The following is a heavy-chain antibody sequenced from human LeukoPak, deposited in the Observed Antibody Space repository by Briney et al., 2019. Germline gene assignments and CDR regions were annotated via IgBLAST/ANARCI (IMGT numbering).Heavy chain of an antibody. Sequence: QPGGSLRLSCAASEFSVSSFHMSWVRQAPGMGLVWVSRINEDGTDSMYAESVKGRFTISRDNAKNTVYLQMNSLRAEDTAVYHCVRDETLWTLDWWGQGTLVSVSS. CDR1: EFSVSSFH. D-gene: IGHD1-1*01. J-gene: IGHJ4*02. CDR2: INEDGTDS. V-gene: IGHV3-74*03. CDR3: VRDETLWTLDW.